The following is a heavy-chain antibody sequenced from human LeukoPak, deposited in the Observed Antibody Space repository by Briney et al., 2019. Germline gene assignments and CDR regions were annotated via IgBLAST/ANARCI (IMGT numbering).Heavy chain of an antibody. CDR3: ARADVPGYSSGWFMNYYYGMDV. J-gene: IGHJ6*02. CDR2: INPNSGGT. D-gene: IGHD6-19*01. Sequence: GGPVKFSSKASGYTFTGYYMQWVRQAPGQGVGWMGWINPNSGGTNYAQKFQGRVTITRDTSISTAYMELSRLRSDDTAVYYCARADVPGYSSGWFMNYYYGMDVWGQGTTVTVSS. V-gene: IGHV1-2*02. CDR1: GYTFTGYY.